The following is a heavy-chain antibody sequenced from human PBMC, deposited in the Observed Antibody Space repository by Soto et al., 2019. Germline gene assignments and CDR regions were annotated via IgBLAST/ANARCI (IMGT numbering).Heavy chain of an antibody. J-gene: IGHJ4*02. V-gene: IGHV1-2*04. D-gene: IGHD6-13*01. Sequence: ASVKVSCKASGYTFTGYYMHWVRQAPGQGLEWMGWINPNSGGTNYAQKFQGWVTMTRDTSISTAYMELSRLRSDDTAVYYCARDYYSGYSSSWYFDYWGQGTLVTVSS. CDR3: ARDYYSGYSSSWYFDY. CDR2: INPNSGGT. CDR1: GYTFTGYY.